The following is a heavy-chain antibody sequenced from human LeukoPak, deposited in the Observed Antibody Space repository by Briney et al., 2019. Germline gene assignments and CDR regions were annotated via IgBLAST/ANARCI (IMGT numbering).Heavy chain of an antibody. CDR3: ARGIAAPGTGWYFDL. CDR1: GFTVSSNC. J-gene: IGHJ2*01. D-gene: IGHD6-13*01. CDR2: IYSGGST. Sequence: AGGSLRLSCAASGFTVSSNCMSWVRQAPGKGLEWVSLIYSGGSTYYADSVKGRFTISRDNSKNTLFLQMNSLRAEDTAVYYCARGIAAPGTGWYFDLWGRGTLVTVSS. V-gene: IGHV3-66*01.